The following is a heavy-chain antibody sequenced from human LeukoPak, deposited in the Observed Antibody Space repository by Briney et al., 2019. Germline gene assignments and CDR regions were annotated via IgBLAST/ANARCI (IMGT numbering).Heavy chain of an antibody. CDR1: GFTFSSYA. CDR2: ISGSGGST. D-gene: IGHD5-24*01. V-gene: IGHV3-23*01. Sequence: PGGSLRLSCAASGFTFSSYAMSWVRQAPGKGLEWVSAISGSGGSTYYADSVKGQFTISRDNFKNTVSLQMNSLRAEDTAVYYCARAMATIKERFVGSFDYWGQGTLVTVSS. J-gene: IGHJ4*02. CDR3: ARAMATIKERFVGSFDY.